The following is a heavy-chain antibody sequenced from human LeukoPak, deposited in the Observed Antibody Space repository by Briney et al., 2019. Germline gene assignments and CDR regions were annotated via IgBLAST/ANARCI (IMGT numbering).Heavy chain of an antibody. Sequence: SVKVSCKASVGTFSSYAISWVRQAPGQGLEWMGGIIPIFGTANYAQKFQGRVTITADESTSTAYMELSSLRSEDTAVYYCARDRFGDSPVSGSYYFDYWGQGTLVTVSS. CDR3: ARDRFGDSPVSGSYYFDY. V-gene: IGHV1-69*13. CDR2: IIPIFGTA. CDR1: VGTFSSYA. J-gene: IGHJ4*02. D-gene: IGHD1-26*01.